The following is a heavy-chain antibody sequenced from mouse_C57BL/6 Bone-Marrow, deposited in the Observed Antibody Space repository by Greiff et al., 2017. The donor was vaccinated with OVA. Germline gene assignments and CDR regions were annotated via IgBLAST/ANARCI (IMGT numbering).Heavy chain of an antibody. D-gene: IGHD1-1*01. CDR3: AREEENYYGSSYGY. CDR1: GYTFTSYW. J-gene: IGHJ2*01. Sequence: QVQLQQSGAELVMPGASVKLSCKASGYTFTSYWMHWVKQRPGQGLEWIGEIDPSDSYTNYNQKFKGKSTLTVDKSSSTAYMQLSSLTSEDSAVYYCAREEENYYGSSYGYWGQGTTLTVSS. CDR2: IDPSDSYT. V-gene: IGHV1-69*01.